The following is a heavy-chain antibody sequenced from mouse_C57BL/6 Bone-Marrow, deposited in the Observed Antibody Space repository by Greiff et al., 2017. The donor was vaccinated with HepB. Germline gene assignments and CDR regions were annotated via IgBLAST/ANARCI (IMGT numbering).Heavy chain of an antibody. CDR3: ARMVYSAWFAY. Sequence: EVKLVESGGGLVKPGGSLKLSCAASGFTFSDYGMHWVRQAPEKGLEWVAYISSGSSTIYYADTVKGRFTISRDNAKNTLFLQMTSLRSEDTAMYYCARMVYSAWFAYWGQGTLVTVSA. J-gene: IGHJ3*01. V-gene: IGHV5-17*01. CDR2: ISSGSSTI. D-gene: IGHD1-1*02. CDR1: GFTFSDYG.